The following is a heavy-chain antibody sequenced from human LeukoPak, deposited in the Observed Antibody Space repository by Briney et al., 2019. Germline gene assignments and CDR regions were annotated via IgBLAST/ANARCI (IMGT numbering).Heavy chain of an antibody. CDR1: GGSISSYY. CDR2: IYYSGST. V-gene: IGHV4-59*01. D-gene: IGHD5-12*01. J-gene: IGHJ4*02. Sequence: SETLSLTCTVSGGSISSYYWSWIRQPPGKGLEWIGYIYYSGSTNYNPSLKSRVTISVDTSKNQFSLKLSSVTAADTAVYYCAGSGYDMSDYWGQGILVTVSS. CDR3: AGSGYDMSDY.